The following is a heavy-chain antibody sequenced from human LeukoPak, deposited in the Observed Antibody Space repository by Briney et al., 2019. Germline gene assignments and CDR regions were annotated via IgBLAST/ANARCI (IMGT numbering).Heavy chain of an antibody. CDR2: INPNSGGT. CDR3: AREPLFGVVIGNWFDP. V-gene: IGHV1-2*02. D-gene: IGHD3-3*01. CDR1: GYTFTGYY. Sequence: ASVKVSCKASGYTFTGYYMHWVRQAPGQGLEWMGWINPNSGGTNYAQKFQGRVTMTRDTSISTAYMELSGLRSDDTAVYYCAREPLFGVVIGNWFDPWGQGTLVTVSS. J-gene: IGHJ5*02.